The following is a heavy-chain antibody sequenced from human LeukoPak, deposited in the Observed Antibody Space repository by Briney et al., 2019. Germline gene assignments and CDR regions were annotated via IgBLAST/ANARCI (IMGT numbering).Heavy chain of an antibody. D-gene: IGHD1-26*01. CDR2: INPNSGGT. CDR1: GGTFSSYA. V-gene: IGHV1-2*02. Sequence: ASVKVSCKASGGTFSSYAISWVRQAPGQGLEWMGWINPNSGGTNYAQKFQGRVTMTRDTSISTAYMELSRLRSDGTAVYYCARGAIVGATCAFDIWGQGTMVTVSS. J-gene: IGHJ3*02. CDR3: ARGAIVGATCAFDI.